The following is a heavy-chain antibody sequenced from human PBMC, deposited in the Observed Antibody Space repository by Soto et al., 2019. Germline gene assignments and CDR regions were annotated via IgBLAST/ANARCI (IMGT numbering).Heavy chain of an antibody. CDR3: ARTGPSYYYGSFDY. CDR2: ISSSSSII. Sequence: PGGSLRLSCAASGFTFSSYDMNWVRQAPGRGLEWLSYISSSSSIIYYADSVKGRFTISRDNAQNSLYLQMYSLRDEDTAVYYCARTGPSYYYGSFDYWGQGTLVTVSS. J-gene: IGHJ4*02. D-gene: IGHD3-10*01. CDR1: GFTFSSYD. V-gene: IGHV3-48*02.